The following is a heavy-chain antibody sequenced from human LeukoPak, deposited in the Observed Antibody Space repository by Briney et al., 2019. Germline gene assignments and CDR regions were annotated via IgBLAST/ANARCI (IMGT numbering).Heavy chain of an antibody. J-gene: IGHJ4*02. CDR3: AREYSGYDRAHFDY. CDR1: GYTFTSYG. V-gene: IGHV1-18*01. D-gene: IGHD5-12*01. CDR2: ISAYNGNT. Sequence: GASVKVSCKASGYTFTSYGISWVRQAPGQELEWMGWISAYNGNTNYAQKLQGRVTMTTDTSTSTAYMELRSLRSDDTAVYYCAREYSGYDRAHFDYWGQGTLVTVSS.